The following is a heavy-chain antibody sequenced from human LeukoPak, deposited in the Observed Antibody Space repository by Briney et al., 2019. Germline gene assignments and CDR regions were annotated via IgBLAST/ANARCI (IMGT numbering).Heavy chain of an antibody. V-gene: IGHV4-30-2*01. J-gene: IGHJ5*02. CDR3: ARELWFVNAPGSWLDP. D-gene: IGHD3-10*01. CDR2: IFHSGSS. CDR1: GDSISSGDYS. Sequence: SETLSLTCTVSGDSISSGDYSWSWIRQPSGKGLEWIGYIFHSGSSYYNPSLRSRVTISVDRSRNQFSLRLTSVTAADTAVYYCARELWFVNAPGSWLDPWGQGTLVTVSS.